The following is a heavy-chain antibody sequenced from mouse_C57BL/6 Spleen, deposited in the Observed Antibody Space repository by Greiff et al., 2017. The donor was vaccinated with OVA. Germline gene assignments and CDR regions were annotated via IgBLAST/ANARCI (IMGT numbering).Heavy chain of an antibody. Sequence: QVQLQQPGAELVKPGASVKMSCKASGYTFTSYWITWVKQRPGQGLEWIGDIYPGSGSTNYTEKFKSKATLTVDTSSSTAYMQLSSLTSKDSEVYYCERRTAQATWGWFAYWGQGTLVTVSA. CDR2: IYPGSGST. V-gene: IGHV1-55*01. CDR3: ERRTAQATWGWFAY. CDR1: GYTFTSYW. J-gene: IGHJ3*01. D-gene: IGHD3-2*02.